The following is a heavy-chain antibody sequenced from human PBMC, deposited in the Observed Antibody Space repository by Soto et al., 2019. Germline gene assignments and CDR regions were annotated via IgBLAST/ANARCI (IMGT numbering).Heavy chain of an antibody. Sequence: SETLSLTCTVSGGSMSSHYWTWLRQPPGKGLEWIGYISYSGSTYYNPSLKSRVTISADTSRNQFSLKLGSVIAADTAVYYCARADPDASVGYWGQGTLVTVSS. CDR1: GGSMSSHY. CDR2: ISYSGST. V-gene: IGHV4-59*11. J-gene: IGHJ4*02. D-gene: IGHD3-16*01. CDR3: ARADPDASVGY.